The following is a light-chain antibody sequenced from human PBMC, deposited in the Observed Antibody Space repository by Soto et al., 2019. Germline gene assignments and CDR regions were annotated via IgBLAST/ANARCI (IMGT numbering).Light chain of an antibody. CDR1: SSNIGSNY. Sequence: QSALTQPPSASGTPGQGVTISCSGRSSNIGSNYVYWYEQLPGTAPKLLIYRNNQRPSGVPDRFSGSTSGTSAALAISGLRSEDEADYYCAAWDDSLRGYVFGTGTKVTVL. CDR3: AAWDDSLRGYV. CDR2: RNN. J-gene: IGLJ1*01. V-gene: IGLV1-47*01.